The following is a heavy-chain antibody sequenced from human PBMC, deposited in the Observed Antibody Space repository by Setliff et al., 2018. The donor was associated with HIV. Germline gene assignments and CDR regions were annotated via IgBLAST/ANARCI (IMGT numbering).Heavy chain of an antibody. D-gene: IGHD2-21*02. V-gene: IGHV1-2*02. Sequence: GASVKVSCKASGYTFSDYYLHWVRQAPGQGLEWMGWINPTSGATNYEHKFQGRVTMTRDTSTNTIYMELSRLTAADTAVYYCTRTAESHCSGGDCYPAYRVYFWFDPWGQGTLVTVSS. CDR2: INPTSGAT. CDR1: GYTFSDYY. CDR3: TRTAESHCSGGDCYPAYRVYFWFDP. J-gene: IGHJ5*02.